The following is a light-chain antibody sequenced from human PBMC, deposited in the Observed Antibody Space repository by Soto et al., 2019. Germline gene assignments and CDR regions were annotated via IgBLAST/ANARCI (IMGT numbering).Light chain of an antibody. J-gene: IGKJ4*01. V-gene: IGKV3-15*01. Sequence: EIVLTQSPGTLSLSPGERATLSCRASQRFSTNVAWYQQKPGQAPRLLINGTSTRATGIPARFSGSGSGTEFTPTISSLQSEDFAVYHCQQYYNWPLTFGGGTKVDIK. CDR2: GTS. CDR3: QQYYNWPLT. CDR1: QRFSTN.